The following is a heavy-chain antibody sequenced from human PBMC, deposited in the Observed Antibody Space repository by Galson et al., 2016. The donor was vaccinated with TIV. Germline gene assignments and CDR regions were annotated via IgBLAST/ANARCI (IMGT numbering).Heavy chain of an antibody. CDR2: ISGHTGNT. D-gene: IGHD3-22*01. CDR3: ARDRGSMTMILVVDYYYGMDV. V-gene: IGHV1-18*01. CDR1: GYTFTNYG. J-gene: IGHJ6*02. Sequence: SVKVSCKASGYTFTNYGISWVRRAPGRGLEWMGWISGHTGNTDYAQKFQGRLLMTTDTSTGTAFMELRSLTSDDTAVYYCARDRGSMTMILVVDYYYGMDVWGQGTTVTVSS.